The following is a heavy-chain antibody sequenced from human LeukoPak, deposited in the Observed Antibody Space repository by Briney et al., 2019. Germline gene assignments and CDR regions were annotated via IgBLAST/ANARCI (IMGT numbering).Heavy chain of an antibody. CDR3: AIDTVYYDPPSY. Sequence: ASVKVSCKFSGYXFTELSMHWVRQSPGKGLKWMGGSDPENGKTVYAQNFQGRVTMTEDTSADTAYMELSSLRSEDTAVYYCAIDTVYYDPPSYWGQGTLVTVSS. CDR2: SDPENGKT. CDR1: GYXFTELS. D-gene: IGHD3-16*01. V-gene: IGHV1-24*01. J-gene: IGHJ4*01.